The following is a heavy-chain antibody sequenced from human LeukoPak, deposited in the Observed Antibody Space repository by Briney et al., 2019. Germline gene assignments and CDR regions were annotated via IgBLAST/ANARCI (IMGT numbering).Heavy chain of an antibody. CDR1: GFTFSSYS. Sequence: GGSPRLSCAASGFTFSSYSMNWVRQAPGKGLEWVSYISSSSSTIYYADSVKGRFTISRDNAKNSLYLQMNSLRAEDTAVYYCAASGTKRGVAFFDIWGQGTMVTVSS. D-gene: IGHD3-10*01. CDR2: ISSSSSTI. CDR3: AASGTKRGVAFFDI. J-gene: IGHJ3*02. V-gene: IGHV3-48*04.